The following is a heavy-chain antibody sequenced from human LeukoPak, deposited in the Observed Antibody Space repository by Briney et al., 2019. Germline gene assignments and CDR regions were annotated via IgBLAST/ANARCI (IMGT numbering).Heavy chain of an antibody. CDR3: AKDFLVDPMENYVWGSYRYTGGSGWFDP. CDR1: GFTFSSYS. CDR2: ISSSSSYI. V-gene: IGHV3-21*04. J-gene: IGHJ5*02. D-gene: IGHD3-16*02. Sequence: GGSLRLSCAASGFTFSSYSMNWVRQAPGKGLEWVSSISSSSSYIYYADSVKGRFTISRDNSKNTLYLQMNSLRAEDTAVYYCAKDFLVDPMENYVWGSYRYTGGSGWFDPWGQGTLVTVSS.